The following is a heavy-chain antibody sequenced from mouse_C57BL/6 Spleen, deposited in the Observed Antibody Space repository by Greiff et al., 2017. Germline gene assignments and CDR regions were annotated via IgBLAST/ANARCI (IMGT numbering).Heavy chain of an antibody. D-gene: IGHD1-1*01. V-gene: IGHV2-9*01. CDR1: GFSLTSYG. CDR2: IWGGGST. J-gene: IGHJ4*01. Sequence: VNVVESGPGLVAPSQSLSITCTVSGFSLTSYGVDWVRQPPGKGLEWLGVIWGGGSTNYNSALMSRLSISKDNSKSQVFLKMNSLQTDDTAMYYCAKHHYYGSSYDYYAMDYWGQGTSVTVSS. CDR3: AKHHYYGSSYDYYAMDY.